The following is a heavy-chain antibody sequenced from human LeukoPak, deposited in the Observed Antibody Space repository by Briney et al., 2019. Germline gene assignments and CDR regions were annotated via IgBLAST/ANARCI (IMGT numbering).Heavy chain of an antibody. CDR3: AKDQGSSSQYFQH. CDR2: IYSGGST. D-gene: IGHD6-13*01. Sequence: GGSLRLSCAASGFTVSSNYMSWVRQAPGKGLEWVSVIYSGGSTYYADSVKGRFTISRDNSKNTLYLQMNSLRAEDTAVYYCAKDQGSSSQYFQHWGQGTLVTVSS. J-gene: IGHJ1*01. CDR1: GFTVSSNY. V-gene: IGHV3-66*02.